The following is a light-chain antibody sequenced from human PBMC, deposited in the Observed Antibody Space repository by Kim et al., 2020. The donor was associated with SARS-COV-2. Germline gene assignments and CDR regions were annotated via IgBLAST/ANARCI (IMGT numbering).Light chain of an antibody. CDR2: SAT. Sequence: AEMGERVTMTCRASQHIRDSLAWYQQKPGRAPNLLVFSATRLASGVPSRFSASASETEYTLTISSLQPEDFAIYYCQQYSGTLATFGQGTKVDIK. J-gene: IGKJ1*01. V-gene: IGKV1-NL1*01. CDR1: QHIRDS. CDR3: QQYSGTLAT.